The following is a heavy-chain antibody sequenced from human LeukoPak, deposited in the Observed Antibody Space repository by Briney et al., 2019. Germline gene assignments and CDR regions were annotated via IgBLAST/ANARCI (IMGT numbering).Heavy chain of an antibody. J-gene: IGHJ4*02. Sequence: SETLSLTCTVSGGSVNSGSYYWNWIRQPPGKGLEWIGYIYYSGSTNYNPSLKSRVTISVDTSKNQFSLKLSSVTAADTAVYYCARAAYSGSYHADYWGQGTLVTVSS. V-gene: IGHV4-61*01. CDR1: GGSVNSGSYY. CDR3: ARAAYSGSYHADY. D-gene: IGHD1-26*01. CDR2: IYYSGST.